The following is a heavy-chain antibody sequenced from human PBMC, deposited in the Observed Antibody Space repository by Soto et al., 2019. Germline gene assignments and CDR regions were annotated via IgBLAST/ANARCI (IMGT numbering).Heavy chain of an antibody. CDR1: GYTFTGYY. CDR3: ARDGLGEENCSSTSCYLVPRGSSGPMDV. J-gene: IGHJ6*02. Sequence: ASVKVSCKASGYTFTGYYMHWVRQAPGQGLEWMGWINPNSGGTNYAQKFQGWVTMTRDTSISTAYMELSRLRSDDTAVYYCARDGLGEENCSSTSCYLVPRGSSGPMDVWGQGTTVTVSS. V-gene: IGHV1-2*04. D-gene: IGHD2-2*01. CDR2: INPNSGGT.